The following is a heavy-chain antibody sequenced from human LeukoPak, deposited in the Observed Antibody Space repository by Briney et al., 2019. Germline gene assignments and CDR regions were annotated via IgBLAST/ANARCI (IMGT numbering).Heavy chain of an antibody. D-gene: IGHD3-16*01. CDR1: GFTFSSYA. Sequence: GRSLRLSCAASGFTFSSYAMYWVRQAPGKGLEWVAVISYDGNNRYYADSVKGRFTISRYNSKNTLYLQMNSLRAEDTAVYYCAKVKGEVIGAFDIWGQGTMVTVSS. V-gene: IGHV3-30*18. CDR2: ISYDGNNR. CDR3: AKVKGEVIGAFDI. J-gene: IGHJ3*02.